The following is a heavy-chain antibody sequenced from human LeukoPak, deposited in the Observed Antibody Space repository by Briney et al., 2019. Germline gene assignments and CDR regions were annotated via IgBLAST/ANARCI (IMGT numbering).Heavy chain of an antibody. CDR2: IIPILGIA. V-gene: IGHV1-69*02. CDR1: GGTFSSYT. Sequence: SVKVSCKASGGTFSSYTISWVRQAPGQGLEWMGRIIPILGIANYAQKFQGRVTITADKSTSTAYMELSSLRSEDTAVYYCAGSDEDCSSTSCYGGGSSSSYGDYYYGMDVWGQGTTVTVSS. CDR3: AGSDEDCSSTSCYGGGSSSSYGDYYYGMDV. J-gene: IGHJ6*02. D-gene: IGHD2-2*01.